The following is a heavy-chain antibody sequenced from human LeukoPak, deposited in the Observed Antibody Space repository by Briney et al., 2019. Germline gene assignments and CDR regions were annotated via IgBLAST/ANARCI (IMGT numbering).Heavy chain of an antibody. CDR2: ISSSGSTI. D-gene: IGHD3-10*01. Sequence: GGSLRLSCAASGFTFSSYEMNWVRQAPGKGLEWVSYISSSGSTIYYADSVKGRFTISRDNAKNPLYLQMNSLRAEDTAFYYCARDMVRGGNDAFDIWGQGTMVTVSS. CDR1: GFTFSSYE. CDR3: ARDMVRGGNDAFDI. V-gene: IGHV3-48*03. J-gene: IGHJ3*02.